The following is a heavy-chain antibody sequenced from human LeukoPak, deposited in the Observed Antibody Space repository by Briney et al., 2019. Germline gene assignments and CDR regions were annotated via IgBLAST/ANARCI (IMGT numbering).Heavy chain of an antibody. J-gene: IGHJ6*04. Sequence: SETLSLTCTVSGDSISSYYWSWIRQPPGKGLEWIGYIYYSGSTNYNPSLKSRVTISVDTSKNQFSLKLSSVTAADTAVYYCARGSSWYKDYYYGMDVWGKGTTVTVSS. CDR3: ARGSSWYKDYYYGMDV. V-gene: IGHV4-59*01. D-gene: IGHD6-13*01. CDR1: GDSISSYY. CDR2: IYYSGST.